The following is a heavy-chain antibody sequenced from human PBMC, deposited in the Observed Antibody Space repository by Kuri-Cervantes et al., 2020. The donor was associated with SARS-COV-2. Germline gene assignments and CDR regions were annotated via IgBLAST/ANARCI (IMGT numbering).Heavy chain of an antibody. V-gene: IGHV3-53*01. D-gene: IGHD3-16*01. J-gene: IGHJ5*02. CDR3: ARVRGDYVP. CDR1: GFTVSSNY. Sequence: GFLRLSCAASGFTVSSNYMSWVRQAPGKGLEWVALIYSGGSTYYADSVKGRFTISRDNSKNTLYLQMNSLRAEDTAVYYCARVRGDYVPWGQGTLVTDSS. CDR2: IYSGGST.